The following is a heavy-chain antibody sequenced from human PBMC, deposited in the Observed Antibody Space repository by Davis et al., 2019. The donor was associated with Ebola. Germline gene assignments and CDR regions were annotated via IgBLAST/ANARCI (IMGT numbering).Heavy chain of an antibody. CDR3: AADRVYDSSGYYYSYYYGMDV. J-gene: IGHJ6*04. V-gene: IGHV1-2*06. CDR1: GYTFTGYY. Sequence: AASVKVSCKASGYTFTGYYMHWVRQAPGQGLEWMGRINPNSGGTNYAQKFQGRVTMTRDTSISTAYMELSRLRSDDTAVYYCAADRVYDSSGYYYSYYYGMDVWGKGTTVTVSS. CDR2: INPNSGGT. D-gene: IGHD3-22*01.